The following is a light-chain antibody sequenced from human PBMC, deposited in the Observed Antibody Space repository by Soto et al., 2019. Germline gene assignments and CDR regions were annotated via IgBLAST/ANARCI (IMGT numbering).Light chain of an antibody. Sequence: QSALTQPASVSGSPGQSITIACAGTMRDVGAYNLVSWYQQHPGRAPQLIIYEVRNRPSGISFRFSGSKSGNTASLTISGLQAEDEADYYCSSYTSKSSLIFGGGTKVTVL. J-gene: IGLJ2*01. CDR3: SSYTSKSSLI. CDR2: EVR. CDR1: MRDVGAYNL. V-gene: IGLV2-14*01.